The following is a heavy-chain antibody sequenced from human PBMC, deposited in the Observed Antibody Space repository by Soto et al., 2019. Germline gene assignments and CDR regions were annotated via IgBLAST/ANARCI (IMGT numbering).Heavy chain of an antibody. V-gene: IGHV1-69*01. D-gene: IGHD3-22*01. CDR2: IIPIFGTA. J-gene: IGHJ3*02. CDR1: GGTFSSYA. CDR3: ATDSSGSHDAFDI. Sequence: KVSCKASGGTFSSYAISWVRQAPGQGLEWMGGIIPIFGTANYAQKFQGRVTITADESTSTAYMELSSLRSEDTAVYYCATDSSGSHDAFDIWGQGTMVTVSS.